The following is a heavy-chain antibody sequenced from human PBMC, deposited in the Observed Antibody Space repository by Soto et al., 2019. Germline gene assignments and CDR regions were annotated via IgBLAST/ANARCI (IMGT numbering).Heavy chain of an antibody. J-gene: IGHJ4*02. V-gene: IGHV3-74*01. CDR2: IKTDGSST. CDR1: GFTFSNYW. CDR3: AGVGGGHYEVDY. Sequence: EVQLVESGGGLVQPGGSLRLSCAASGFTFSNYWMHWVRQAPGEGLVWVSRIKTDGSSTGYADSVKGRFTISRDNAKTTMYLQMNSLRVEDTAVYYCAGVGGGHYEVDYRGQGTLVTVSS. D-gene: IGHD3-16*01.